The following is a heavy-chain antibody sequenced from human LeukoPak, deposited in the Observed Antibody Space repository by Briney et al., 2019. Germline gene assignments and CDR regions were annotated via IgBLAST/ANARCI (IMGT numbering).Heavy chain of an antibody. V-gene: IGHV4-59*01. D-gene: IGHD5-12*01. CDR2: IHSSGST. J-gene: IGHJ4*02. CDR1: GGSIRSYY. Sequence: SETQSLTCTVSGGSIRSYYWSWIRQPPGKGLEWIGYIHSSGSTNYNPSLKSRATIAVDTSKNQFSLKLSSVTAADTAVYYCARDRGDGYDYFWDYWGQGTLVTVSS. CDR3: ARDRGDGYDYFWDY.